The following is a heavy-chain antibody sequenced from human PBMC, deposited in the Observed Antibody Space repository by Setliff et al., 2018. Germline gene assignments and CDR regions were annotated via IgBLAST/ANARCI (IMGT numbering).Heavy chain of an antibody. CDR3: ARGPYGDYGFGAWDP. D-gene: IGHD4-17*01. Sequence: ASVKVSCKASGGTFSSYAISWVRQAPGQGLEWMGGIIPIFGTANYAQKFQGRVTITTDESTSTAYMELSSLRSEDTAVYYCARGPYGDYGFGAWDPWGQGTLVTVSS. CDR1: GGTFSSYA. J-gene: IGHJ5*02. V-gene: IGHV1-69*05. CDR2: IIPIFGTA.